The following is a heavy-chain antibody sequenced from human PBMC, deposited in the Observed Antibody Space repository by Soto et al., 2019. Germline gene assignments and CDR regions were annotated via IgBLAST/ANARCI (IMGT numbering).Heavy chain of an antibody. CDR2: ISANNGNT. V-gene: IGHV1-8*02. J-gene: IGHJ4*02. Sequence: ASVKVSCKASGYTFTSYGISWVRQAPGQGLEWMGWISANNGNTSYAQKFQGRVTMTRNTSISTAYMELSSLRSEDTAVYYCARFINYDILTGYSNVDYWGQGTLVTVSS. CDR3: ARFINYDILTGYSNVDY. D-gene: IGHD3-9*01. CDR1: GYTFTSYG.